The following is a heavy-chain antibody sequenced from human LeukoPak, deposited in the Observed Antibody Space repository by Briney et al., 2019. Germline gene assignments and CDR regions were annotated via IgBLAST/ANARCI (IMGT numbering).Heavy chain of an antibody. V-gene: IGHV3-48*03. J-gene: IGHJ6*03. CDR2: ISSSGSTI. CDR1: GFTFSSYE. D-gene: IGHD6-6*01. CDR3: ARDRYSSSPYYYYYYMDV. Sequence: GGSLRLSCAASGFTFSSYEMNWVRQAPGKGLEWVSYISSSGSTIYYADSVKGRFTISRDNAKNSLYLQMNSLRAEDTAVYYCARDRYSSSPYYYYYYMDVWGKGTRSPSP.